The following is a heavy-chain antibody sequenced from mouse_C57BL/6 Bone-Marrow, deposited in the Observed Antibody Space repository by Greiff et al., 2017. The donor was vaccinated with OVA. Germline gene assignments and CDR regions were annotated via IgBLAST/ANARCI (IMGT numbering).Heavy chain of an antibody. V-gene: IGHV1-42*01. CDR3: ASWHYGSSYWYFDV. D-gene: IGHD1-1*01. CDR1: GYSFTGYY. J-gene: IGHJ1*03. CDR2: INPSTGGT. Sequence: EVQLQQSGPELVKPGASVKISCKASGYSFTGYYMNWVKQSPEKSLEWIGEINPSTGGTTYNQKFKAKATLTVDKSSSTAYMQLKSLTSEDSAVYYCASWHYGSSYWYFDVWGTGTTVTVSS.